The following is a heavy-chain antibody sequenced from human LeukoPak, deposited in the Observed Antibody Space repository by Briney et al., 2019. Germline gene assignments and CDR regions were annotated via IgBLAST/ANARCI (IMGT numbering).Heavy chain of an antibody. V-gene: IGHV5-51*01. CDR1: GYNFASYW. CDR3: ARHENGIGDDY. J-gene: IGHJ4*02. Sequence: GESLKISCKGSGYNFASYWIGWVRQMPGKGLEWMGIIYPGHSETRYSPSFRGQVTISVDKSISTAYLQWSSLKASDTAMYYCARHENGIGDDYWGQGTLVTVSS. CDR2: IYPGHSET. D-gene: IGHD1-26*01.